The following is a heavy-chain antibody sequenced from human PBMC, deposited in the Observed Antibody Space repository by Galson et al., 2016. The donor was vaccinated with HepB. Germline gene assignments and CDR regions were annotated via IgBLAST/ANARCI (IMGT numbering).Heavy chain of an antibody. J-gene: IGHJ2*01. CDR1: GFTFDNYT. D-gene: IGHD6-6*01. Sequence: SLRLSCAASGFTFDNYTMNWLRQSPGHGLEWVSSVSHSRTYVYYADSVEARFTIASDNVKNSLYLEMNSLRVEDTAVFYGARSLGWYFDVWGRGTLVTVSS. CDR3: ARSLGWYFDV. CDR2: VSHSRTYV. V-gene: IGHV3-21*01.